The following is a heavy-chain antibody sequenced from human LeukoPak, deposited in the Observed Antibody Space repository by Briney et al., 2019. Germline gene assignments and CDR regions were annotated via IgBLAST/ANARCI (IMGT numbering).Heavy chain of an antibody. CDR3: ATGDPLGGHYFDY. J-gene: IGHJ4*02. D-gene: IGHD1-14*01. CDR1: GYTFTGYY. CDR2: INPNSGGT. V-gene: IGHV1-2*02. Sequence: ASVKVSCKASGYTFTGYYMHWVRQAPGQGLEWMGWINPNSGGTNYAQKFQGRVTMTEDTSTDTAYMELSSLRSEDTAVYYCATGDPLGGHYFDYWGQGTLVTVSS.